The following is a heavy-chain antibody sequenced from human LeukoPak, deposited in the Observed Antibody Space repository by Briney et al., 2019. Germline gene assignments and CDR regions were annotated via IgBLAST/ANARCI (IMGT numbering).Heavy chain of an antibody. D-gene: IGHD3-22*01. J-gene: IGHJ4*02. CDR2: ISSSSSYI. CDR1: GFTFSSYS. Sequence: GSLRLSCAASGFTFSSYSMNWVRQAPGKGLEWVSSISSSSSYIYYADSVKGRFTISRDNAKNSLYLQMNSLRAEDTAVYYCARDRDYYDSSGEPDYWGQGTLVTVSS. V-gene: IGHV3-21*01. CDR3: ARDRDYYDSSGEPDY.